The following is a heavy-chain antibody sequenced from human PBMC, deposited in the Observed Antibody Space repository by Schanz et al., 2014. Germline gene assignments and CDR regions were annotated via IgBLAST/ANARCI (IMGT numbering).Heavy chain of an antibody. J-gene: IGHJ2*01. CDR1: GFPFSSHG. D-gene: IGHD1-26*01. CDR3: AREAKWGQWDFDL. Sequence: VQLVESGGGLVQPGRSLKLSCAASGFPFSSHGMHWVRQAPAKGVEWGAVVGDTGTTKFYADSVKGRLTVSRDNSENTVYLEFHSLRSEDTALDYCAREAKWGQWDFDLWGRGSLVTVSS. V-gene: IGHV3-30*03. CDR2: VGDTGTTK.